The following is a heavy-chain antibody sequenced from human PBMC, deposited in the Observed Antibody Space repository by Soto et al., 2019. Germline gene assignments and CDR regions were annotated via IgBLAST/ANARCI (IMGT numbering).Heavy chain of an antibody. D-gene: IGHD6-6*01. CDR1: GGTFSSYT. V-gene: IGHV1-69*02. J-gene: IGHJ3*02. CDR2: IIPILGIA. CDR3: ARPSSSMAHDAFDI. Sequence: ASVKVSCKASGGTFSSYTISWVRQAPGQGLEWMGRIIPILGIANYAQKFQGRVTITADKSTSTAYMELRSLRSDDTAVYYCARPSSSMAHDAFDIWGQGTMVTVSS.